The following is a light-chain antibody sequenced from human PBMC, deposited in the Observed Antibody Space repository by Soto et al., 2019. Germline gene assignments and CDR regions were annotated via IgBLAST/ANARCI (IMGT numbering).Light chain of an antibody. CDR1: QGIAPY. CDR2: ATS. Sequence: DVQMTQSPSSLSAFVGDRVTITCRASQGIAPYLAWFQQKPGKVPKLLIYATSTLQSGVPSRFSGGGSGTDFTLTINSLQPEDVGTYYYQKYNSAPLTFGGGTKVEIK. V-gene: IGKV1-27*01. CDR3: QKYNSAPLT. J-gene: IGKJ4*01.